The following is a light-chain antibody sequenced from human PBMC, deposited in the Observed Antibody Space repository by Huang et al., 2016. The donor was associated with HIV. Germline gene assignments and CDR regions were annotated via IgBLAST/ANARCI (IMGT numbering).Light chain of an antibody. CDR1: QNISSL. V-gene: IGKV1-5*03. CDR2: EIS. Sequence: DIQMTQSPSTLSAFVGDRLTTTCRASQNISSLLAWYQQKPGKAPRLLIYEISSLESGFPSRFSGSGSGTEFTLTISSLQPDDIGTYYCQYGETFGQGSKVEVK. CDR3: QYGET. J-gene: IGKJ1*01.